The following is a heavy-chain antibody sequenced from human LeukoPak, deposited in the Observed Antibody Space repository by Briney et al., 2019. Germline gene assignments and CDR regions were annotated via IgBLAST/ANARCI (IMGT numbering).Heavy chain of an antibody. D-gene: IGHD1-14*01. Sequence: GGSLRLSCAGSGVSFSDYAMSCVRQAPGKGLEWVSGLSGRDGSTYYADSVKGRFTISRDSSKNTLYLQMNSLRAEDTAVYYCAKPGDFSKSFFDYWGRGTLLTVSS. J-gene: IGHJ4*02. V-gene: IGHV3-23*01. CDR3: AKPGDFSKSFFDY. CDR2: LSGRDGST. CDR1: GVSFSDYA.